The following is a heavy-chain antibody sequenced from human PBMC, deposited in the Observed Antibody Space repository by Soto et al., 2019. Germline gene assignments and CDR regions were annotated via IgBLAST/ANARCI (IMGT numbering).Heavy chain of an antibody. V-gene: IGHV3-23*04. CDR1: GFSVSYYS. Sequence: EVKLVESGGGLIQPGGSLRLSCTASGFSVSYYSFSWVRQPPGKGLEWVSAISSSGKAIYYADFVRGRFTISRDNSKNTVYLHMDSLRAEDTAVFYCANDLHVPRDQFHYWGQGTLVTVSS. CDR3: ANDLHVPRDQFHY. CDR2: ISSSGKAI. D-gene: IGHD2-2*01. J-gene: IGHJ4*02.